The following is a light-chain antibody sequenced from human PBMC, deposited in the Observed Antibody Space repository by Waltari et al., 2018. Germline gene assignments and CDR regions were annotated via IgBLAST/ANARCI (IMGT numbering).Light chain of an antibody. V-gene: IGKV1-NL1*01. CDR3: QQYNVVPLT. J-gene: IGKJ3*01. CDR2: GVS. CDR1: LGISDS. Sequence: DIQMTQSPSSLSASVGATVTITCRASLGISDSLAWFPQKPGKPPKLLVFGVSRLGTGVPARFSGGGSGTEFTLTIRRLQPEDFATYYCQQYNVVPLTFGPGTTLDSK.